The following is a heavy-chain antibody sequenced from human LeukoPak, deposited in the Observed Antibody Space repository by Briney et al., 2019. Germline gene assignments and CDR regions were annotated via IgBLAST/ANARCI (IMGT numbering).Heavy chain of an antibody. Sequence: GASVNVSCKASGYTFTGYFMHWVRQAPGQGLEWMGWISAYNGNTNYAQKLQGRVTMTTDTSTSTAYMELRSLRSDDTAVYYCARDARIAAAGRLDYWGQGTLVTVSS. J-gene: IGHJ4*02. CDR2: ISAYNGNT. D-gene: IGHD6-13*01. V-gene: IGHV1-18*04. CDR1: GYTFTGYF. CDR3: ARDARIAAAGRLDY.